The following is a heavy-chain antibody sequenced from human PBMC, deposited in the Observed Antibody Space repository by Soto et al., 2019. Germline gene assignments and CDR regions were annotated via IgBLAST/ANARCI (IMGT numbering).Heavy chain of an antibody. CDR3: ARGGRALYYYGSGSYFDY. D-gene: IGHD3-10*01. CDR1: GYTFTSYA. J-gene: IGHJ4*02. Sequence: ASVKVSCKASGYTFTSYAMHWVRQAPGQRLEWMGWINAGNGNTKYSQKFQGRVTITRDTSASTAYMELSSLRSEDTAVYYCARGGRALYYYGSGSYFDYWGQGTLVTVSS. CDR2: INAGNGNT. V-gene: IGHV1-3*01.